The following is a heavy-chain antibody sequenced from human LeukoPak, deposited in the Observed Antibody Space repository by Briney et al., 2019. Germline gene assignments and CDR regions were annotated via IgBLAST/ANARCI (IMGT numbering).Heavy chain of an antibody. Sequence: GGSLRLSCAASGFTFSTYDMHWVRQTTGKGLEWVSAINSAGDTYYPGSVKGRFTISRDNSKNTLYLQMNSLRAEDTAVYYCAKGVLVQLERLDFDYWGQGTLVTVSS. CDR1: GFTFSTYD. J-gene: IGHJ4*02. CDR3: AKGVLVQLERLDFDY. V-gene: IGHV3-13*01. D-gene: IGHD1-1*01. CDR2: INSAGDT.